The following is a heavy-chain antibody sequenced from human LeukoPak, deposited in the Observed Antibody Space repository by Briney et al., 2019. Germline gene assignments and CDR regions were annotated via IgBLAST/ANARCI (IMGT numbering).Heavy chain of an antibody. CDR2: IHSSGTT. D-gene: IGHD4-17*01. J-gene: IGHJ4*02. V-gene: IGHV3-66*01. CDR1: GITVSGNY. CDR3: ARAPTVTTIYDS. Sequence: GGSLRLSCTVSGITVSGNYMSWVRQAPGKGLEWVSIIHSSGTTFYADSVKGRFTISRDNSNNALYLQMNSLRAEDTAIYYCARAPTVTTIYDSWGQGTLVTVSS.